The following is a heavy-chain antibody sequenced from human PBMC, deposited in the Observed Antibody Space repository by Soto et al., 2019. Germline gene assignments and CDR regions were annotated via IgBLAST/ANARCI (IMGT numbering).Heavy chain of an antibody. D-gene: IGHD2-8*01. CDR1: GGSISSYY. V-gene: IGHV4-59*01. CDR3: ARADLGYCTNGVCGWFDP. J-gene: IGHJ5*02. Sequence: TLSLTCTVSGGSISSYYWSWIRQPPGKGLEWIGYIYYSGSTNYNPSLKSRVTISVDTSKNQFSLKLSSVTAADTAVYYCARADLGYCTNGVCGWFDPWGQGTLVTVSS. CDR2: IYYSGST.